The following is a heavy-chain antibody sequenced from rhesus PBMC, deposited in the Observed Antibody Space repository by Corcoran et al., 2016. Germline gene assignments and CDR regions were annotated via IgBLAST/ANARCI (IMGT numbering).Heavy chain of an antibody. V-gene: IGHV3S5*01. CDR3: AKDSIDGGAVDY. D-gene: IGHD1-44*01. CDR2: INSGGGST. CDR1: GFTFSSYG. Sequence: EVQLVETGGGLVQPGGSLKLSCAASGFTFSSYGMSWVRQAPGKGLEWVSAINSGGGSTDYADSVKGRFTISRDNSKNTLSLQMNSLRAEDTAVYYCAKDSIDGGAVDYWGQGVLVTVSS. J-gene: IGHJ4*01.